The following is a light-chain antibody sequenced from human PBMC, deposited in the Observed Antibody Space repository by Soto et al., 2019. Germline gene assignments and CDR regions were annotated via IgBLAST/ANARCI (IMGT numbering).Light chain of an antibody. CDR3: LQHNSYPYT. V-gene: IGKV1-17*03. CDR1: QGISNY. Sequence: DIQMTQSPSAMYASVGDRVTITCRARQGISNYLDWFQQKPGKVPQRLIYAAFSLQSGVPSRFSGSGSGTEFTLTISSLQPEDFAPYYLLQHNSYPYTFGQGTKLEIK. J-gene: IGKJ2*01. CDR2: AAF.